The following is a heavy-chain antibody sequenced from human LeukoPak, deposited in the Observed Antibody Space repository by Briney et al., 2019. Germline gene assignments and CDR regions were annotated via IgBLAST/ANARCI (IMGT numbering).Heavy chain of an antibody. D-gene: IGHD3-9*01. CDR2: ISGSGGST. V-gene: IGHV3-23*01. J-gene: IGHJ4*02. CDR3: AKDFTIIYVYDY. CDR1: GFTFSSYA. Sequence: QAGGSLRLSCAASGFTFSSYAMSWVRQAPGKGLEWVSAISGSGGSTYYADSVKGRFTISRDNSKNTLYLQMNSLRAEDTAVYYCAKDFTIIYVYDYWGQGTLVTVSS.